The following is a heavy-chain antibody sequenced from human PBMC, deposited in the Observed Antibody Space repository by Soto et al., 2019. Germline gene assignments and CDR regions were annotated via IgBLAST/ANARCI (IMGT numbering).Heavy chain of an antibody. CDR3: ARDQDNGMFLDY. V-gene: IGHV3-48*01. J-gene: IGHJ4*02. CDR1: GFTFSSYY. D-gene: IGHD2-15*01. Sequence: GGSLRLSCAASGFTFSSYYMNWVRQAPGKGLEWVSYISSTSNTIYYADSVKGRFTISRDNSKNTLYLQMNSLRAEDTAVYYCARDQDNGMFLDYWGQGTLVTVSS. CDR2: ISSTSNTI.